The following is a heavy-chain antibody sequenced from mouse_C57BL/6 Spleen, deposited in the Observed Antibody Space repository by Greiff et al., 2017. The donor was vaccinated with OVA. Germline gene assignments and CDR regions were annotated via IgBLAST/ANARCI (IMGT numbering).Heavy chain of an antibody. Sequence: VQLQQSGAELVRPGTSVKVSCKASGYAFTNYLIEWVKQRPGQGLEWIGVINPGSGGTNYTEKFKGKATLTADKSSSTAYMQLSSLTSEDSAVYFCARGVNYYGSSYDYWGQGTTLTVSS. CDR1: GYAFTNYL. CDR2: INPGSGGT. J-gene: IGHJ2*01. D-gene: IGHD1-1*01. CDR3: ARGVNYYGSSYDY. V-gene: IGHV1-54*01.